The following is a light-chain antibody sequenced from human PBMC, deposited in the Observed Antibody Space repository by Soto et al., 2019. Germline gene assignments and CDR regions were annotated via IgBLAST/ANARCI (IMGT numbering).Light chain of an antibody. CDR2: DAS. CDR1: QDISNY. J-gene: IGKJ5*01. V-gene: IGKV1-33*01. Sequence: DIQMTQSPSSLSASVGDRVTITCQASQDISNYLNWYQQKPGKAPKLLIYDASNLETGVPSRFSGSVSGTDFTVTITSLQPEDIATYYCQQYKHLITFGQGTRLEIK. CDR3: QQYKHLIT.